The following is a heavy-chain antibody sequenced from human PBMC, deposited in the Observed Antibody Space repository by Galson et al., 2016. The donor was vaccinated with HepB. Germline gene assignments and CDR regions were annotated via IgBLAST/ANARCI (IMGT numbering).Heavy chain of an antibody. CDR3: AKPGRGWYVDY. CDR2: LSSGGGTS. J-gene: IGHJ4*02. V-gene: IGHV3-23*01. Sequence: SLRLSCAASGFTFSGYGMTWVRQAPGKGLEWVSALSSGGGTSFYADAVKGRFTISRDISKNTLYLQMNSLRAEDTAGYYCAKPGRGWYVDYWGQGTLVTVSS. CDR1: GFTFSGYG.